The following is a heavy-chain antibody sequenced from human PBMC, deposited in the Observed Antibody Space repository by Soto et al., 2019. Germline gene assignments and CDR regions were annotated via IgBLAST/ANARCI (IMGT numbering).Heavy chain of an antibody. V-gene: IGHV3-23*01. CDR3: ANGRATYGLLTHDY. Sequence: EVQLLESGGGLVQPGGSLRLSCAASGFSFRNYAMSWVRQAPGKGLEWISTLTGSSSNIYYADSVKGWFAISRDNSRNTLYLQMTSLTAEDTAVYYCANGRATYGLLTHDYWGQGTLVTVSS. D-gene: IGHD3-10*01. CDR2: LTGSSSNI. J-gene: IGHJ4*02. CDR1: GFSFRNYA.